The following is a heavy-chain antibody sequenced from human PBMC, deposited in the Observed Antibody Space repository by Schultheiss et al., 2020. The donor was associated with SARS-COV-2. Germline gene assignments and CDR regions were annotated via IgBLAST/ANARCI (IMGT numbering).Heavy chain of an antibody. V-gene: IGHV3-64*04. D-gene: IGHD3-10*01. CDR3: ARGGEEDAFDI. CDR2: ISSNGGST. CDR1: GFTFSSYA. J-gene: IGHJ3*02. Sequence: GGSLRLSCAASGFTFSSYAMHWVRQAPGKGLEYVSAISSNGGSTYYADSVKGRFTISRDNSKNTLYLQMNSLRAEDTAVYYCARGGEEDAFDIWGQGTMVTVSS.